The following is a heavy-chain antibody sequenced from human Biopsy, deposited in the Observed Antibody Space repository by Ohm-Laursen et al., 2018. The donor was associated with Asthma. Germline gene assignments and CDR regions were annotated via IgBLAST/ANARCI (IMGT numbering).Heavy chain of an antibody. D-gene: IGHD1-26*01. J-gene: IGHJ4*02. CDR1: GFTFSNYG. CDR3: AKEVFPGWELRRGPDS. CDR2: ISFDGTNR. V-gene: IGHV3-30*18. Sequence: SLRLSCAASGFTFSNYGMHWVRQAPGKGLDWVAVISFDGTNRNCTDSVKGRFTISRDNSRNTLHLEMNSLRAEDTAVYFCAKEVFPGWELRRGPDSWGQGTLVTVSS.